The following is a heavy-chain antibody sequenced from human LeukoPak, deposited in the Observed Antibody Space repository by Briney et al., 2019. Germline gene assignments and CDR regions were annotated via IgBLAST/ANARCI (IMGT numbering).Heavy chain of an antibody. J-gene: IGHJ6*02. D-gene: IGHD6-13*01. CDR3: ARDSSSWGNYGMDV. V-gene: IGHV1-2*02. CDR2: INPNSGGT. Sequence: GASVKVSCKASGSTFTSYYMHWVRQAPGQGLEWMGWINPNSGGTNYAQKFQGRVTMTRDTSINTAYMELSRLRSDDTAVYYCARDSSSWGNYGMDVWGQGTTVTVSS. CDR1: GSTFTSYY.